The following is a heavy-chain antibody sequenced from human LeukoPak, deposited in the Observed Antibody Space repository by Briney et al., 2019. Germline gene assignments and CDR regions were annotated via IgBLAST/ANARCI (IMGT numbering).Heavy chain of an antibody. D-gene: IGHD3-10*01. CDR3: AREGSGSYYNVGGYFDY. Sequence: SVKLSCKASGGTFSSYAISWVRQAPGQGLEWMGGIIPIFGTANYAQKFQGRVTITTDESTSTAYMELSSLRSEDTAVYYCAREGSGSYYNVGGYFDYWGQGTLVTVSS. CDR2: IIPIFGTA. CDR1: GGTFSSYA. V-gene: IGHV1-69*05. J-gene: IGHJ4*02.